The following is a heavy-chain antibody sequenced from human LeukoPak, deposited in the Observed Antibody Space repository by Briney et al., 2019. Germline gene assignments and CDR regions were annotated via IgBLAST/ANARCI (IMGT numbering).Heavy chain of an antibody. CDR2: IILIFGST. CDR3: ARGITGPGVAVIEGAFDS. CDR1: GGSFGNYA. D-gene: IGHD2-21*01. Sequence: SVKVSCKASGGSFGNYAISWVRQAPGQGLEWMGGIILIFGSTSYAQKFQGRVTVTADESTSTAYMELSSLRSEDTAVYYCARGITGPGVAVIEGAFDSWGQGTLVTVSS. V-gene: IGHV1-69*13. J-gene: IGHJ4*02.